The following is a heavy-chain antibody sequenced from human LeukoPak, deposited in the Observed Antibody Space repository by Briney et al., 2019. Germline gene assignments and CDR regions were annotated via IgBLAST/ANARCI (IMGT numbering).Heavy chain of an antibody. CDR3: ARHRGKYSPHDAFDI. CDR1: GGSISSSGYY. CDR2: IYYSGST. D-gene: IGHD5-18*01. Sequence: SETLSLTCTVSGGSISSSGYYWGCIRQPPGKGLEWIGSIYYSGSTYYNPSLKSRVTISVDTSKNQFSLKLSSVTAADTAVYYCARHRGKYSPHDAFDIWGQGTMVTVSS. J-gene: IGHJ3*02. V-gene: IGHV4-39*01.